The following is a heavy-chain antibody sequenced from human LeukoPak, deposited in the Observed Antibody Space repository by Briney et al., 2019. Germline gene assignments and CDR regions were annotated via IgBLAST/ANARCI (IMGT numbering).Heavy chain of an antibody. CDR3: ARAPSEIGGYYPEYFRH. CDR1: GFTFSSYA. Sequence: GGSLRLSCAASGFTFSSYAMSWVRQAPGKGLEWVSAISGNGGRTYYGDSVKGRFTISRDNAKNTVSLQMNSLRAEDTGVYYCARAPSEIGGYYPEYFRHWGQGTLVTVSS. J-gene: IGHJ1*01. CDR2: ISGNGGRT. D-gene: IGHD3-22*01. V-gene: IGHV3-23*01.